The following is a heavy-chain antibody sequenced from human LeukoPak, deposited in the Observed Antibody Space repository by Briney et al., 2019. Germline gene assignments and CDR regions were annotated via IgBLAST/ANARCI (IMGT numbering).Heavy chain of an antibody. CDR2: IYHSGST. CDR3: ARDFGGYGDPGAFDI. V-gene: IGHV4-30-2*01. J-gene: IGHJ3*02. CDR1: GGSISSGGYY. D-gene: IGHD4-17*01. Sequence: SETLSLTCTVSGGSISSGGYYWSWIRQPPGKGLEWIGYIYHSGSTYYNPSLKSRVTISVDRSKNQFSLKLSSVTAADTAVYYCARDFGGYGDPGAFDIWGQGTMVTVSS.